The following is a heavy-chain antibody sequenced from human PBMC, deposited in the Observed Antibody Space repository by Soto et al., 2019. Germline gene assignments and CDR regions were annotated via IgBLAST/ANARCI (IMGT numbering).Heavy chain of an antibody. CDR1: GYTLTELS. J-gene: IGHJ4*02. D-gene: IGHD3-10*01. V-gene: IGHV1-24*01. CDR3: ATLRHYYGSGSYSPGRYYFDY. CDR2: FDPEDGET. Sequence: ASVKVSCKVSGYTLTELSMHWVRQAPGKGLELMGGFDPEDGETIYAQKFQGRVTMTEDTSTDTAYMELSSLRSEDTAVYYCATLRHYYGSGSYSPGRYYFDYWGQGTLVTVYS.